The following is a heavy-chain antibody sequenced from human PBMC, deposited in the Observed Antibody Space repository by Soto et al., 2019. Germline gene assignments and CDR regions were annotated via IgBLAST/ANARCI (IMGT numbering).Heavy chain of an antibody. J-gene: IGHJ4*02. V-gene: IGHV5-10-1*01. Sequence: GESLKISCRVSGYSFTSYWISWVRQMPGKGLEWMGRIDPTDSYANYSPSFQGHVTFSVDRSINTAYLQWSSLKAPDTAVYYCARLYSRHGRNGQLDYWGQGTLVTVYS. CDR2: IDPTDSYA. D-gene: IGHD1-26*01. CDR1: GYSFTSYW. CDR3: ARLYSRHGRNGQLDY.